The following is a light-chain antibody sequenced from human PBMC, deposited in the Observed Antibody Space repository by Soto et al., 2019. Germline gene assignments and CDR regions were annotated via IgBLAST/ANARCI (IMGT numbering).Light chain of an antibody. CDR1: SSDVGSYNL. CDR2: EGS. CDR3: CSYAGSSTSL. Sequence: QSVLTQPASVSGSPGQSITISCTGTSSDVGSYNLVSWYQQHPGKAPKLMIYEGSKRPSGVSNRFSGSKSGNTASLTISGLQADDEADYYCCSYAGSSTSLFGGGTQLTVL. J-gene: IGLJ3*02. V-gene: IGLV2-23*01.